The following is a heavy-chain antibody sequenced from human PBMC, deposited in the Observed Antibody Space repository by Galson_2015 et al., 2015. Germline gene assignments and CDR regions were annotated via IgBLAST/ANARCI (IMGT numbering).Heavy chain of an antibody. D-gene: IGHD3-22*01. Sequence: ALRLGCAASEFIVRSNYMSWVRQAPGKGLECVSVIYSDGSTYYVDSVKGQFTISRYNSKNTLDLQMNSLRPEDTAVYFCARDTWAYESSGFFDYWGQGTLVTVSS. J-gene: IGHJ4*02. CDR2: IYSDGST. CDR3: ARDTWAYESSGFFDY. CDR1: EFIVRSNY. V-gene: IGHV3-66*02.